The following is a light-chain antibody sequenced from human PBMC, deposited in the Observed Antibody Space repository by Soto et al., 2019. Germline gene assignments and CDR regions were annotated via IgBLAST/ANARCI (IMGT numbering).Light chain of an antibody. Sequence: DIQMTQSPSTLSASVGDRVTITCRASQSITNWLAWYQQKPGKAPKLLIYDASSLENGVPSRLSGSGSGTEFTLTISSLQPDDFATYYCQHYKSYSRTFGQGTKVDIK. V-gene: IGKV1-5*01. CDR2: DAS. J-gene: IGKJ1*01. CDR3: QHYKSYSRT. CDR1: QSITNW.